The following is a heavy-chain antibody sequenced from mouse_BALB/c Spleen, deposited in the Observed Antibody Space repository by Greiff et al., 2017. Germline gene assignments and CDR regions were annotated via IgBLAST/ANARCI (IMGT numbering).Heavy chain of an antibody. V-gene: IGHV5-4*02. Sequence: EVMLVESGGGLVKPGGSLKLSCAASGFTFSDYYMYWVRQTPEKRLEWVATISDGGSYTYYPDSVKGRFTISRDNAKNNLYLQMSSLKSEDTAMYYCATEYGNYRFAYWGQGTLVTVSA. CDR2: ISDGGSYT. J-gene: IGHJ3*01. D-gene: IGHD2-10*02. CDR1: GFTFSDYY. CDR3: ATEYGNYRFAY.